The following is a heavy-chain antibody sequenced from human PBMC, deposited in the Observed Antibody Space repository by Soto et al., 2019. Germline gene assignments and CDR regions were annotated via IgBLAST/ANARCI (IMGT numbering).Heavy chain of an antibody. Sequence: PSXTLSLTGAVYGGSLSVSYCSWIFQPPGKGLEWIGEINHSGSTNYNPSLKSRVTISVDTSKNQFSLKLSSVTAADTAVYYCARVLGDYYDSSGYPQNWGQGTLVTVSS. CDR3: ARVLGDYYDSSGYPQN. V-gene: IGHV4-34*01. D-gene: IGHD3-22*01. CDR1: GGSLSVSY. J-gene: IGHJ4*02. CDR2: INHSGST.